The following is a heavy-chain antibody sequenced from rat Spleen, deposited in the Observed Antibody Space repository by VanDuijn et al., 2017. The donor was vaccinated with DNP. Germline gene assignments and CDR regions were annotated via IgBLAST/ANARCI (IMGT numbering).Heavy chain of an antibody. CDR1: GFTFSHYG. D-gene: IGHD4-3*01. Sequence: EVHLVESGGGLVQPGRSLKLSCSASGFTFSHYGVAWVRQAPTKGLEWVASISYDGSSIYYGDSVKGRFTISRDNAKNTQYLQMNSLTSEDTATYYCARWSSGHFDYWGRGVMVTVSS. J-gene: IGHJ2*01. CDR3: ARWSSGHFDY. V-gene: IGHV5-22*01. CDR2: ISYDGSSI.